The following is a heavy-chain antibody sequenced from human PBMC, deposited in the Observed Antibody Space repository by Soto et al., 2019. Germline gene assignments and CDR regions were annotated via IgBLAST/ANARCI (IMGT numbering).Heavy chain of an antibody. J-gene: IGHJ4*02. D-gene: IGHD6-19*01. CDR3: ARVSGWYFLDY. V-gene: IGHV1-3*05. CDR2: INAGNGNT. Sequence: QVQLVQSGAEEKKPGASVKVSCKTSGYTFTSYAMHWVRQAPGQRLEWMGWINAGNGNTKYSQKFQGRVTITRDTSASTVYMELSSLRSEDTAVYYCARVSGWYFLDYWGQGSLVSVSS. CDR1: GYTFTSYA.